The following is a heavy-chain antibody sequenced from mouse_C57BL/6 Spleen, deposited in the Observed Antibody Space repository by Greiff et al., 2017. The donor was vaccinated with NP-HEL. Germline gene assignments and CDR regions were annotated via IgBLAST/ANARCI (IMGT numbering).Heavy chain of an antibody. D-gene: IGHD2-4*01. CDR2: IYPGDGDT. CDR1: GYAFSSYW. V-gene: IGHV1-80*01. CDR3: ARRLPYYFDY. J-gene: IGHJ2*01. Sequence: VQGVESGAELVKPGASVKISCKASGYAFSSYWMTWVKQRPGKGLEWIGQIYPGDGDTNYNGKFKGKATLTADKSSSTAYMQLSSLTSEDSAVYFCARRLPYYFDYWGQGTTLTVSS.